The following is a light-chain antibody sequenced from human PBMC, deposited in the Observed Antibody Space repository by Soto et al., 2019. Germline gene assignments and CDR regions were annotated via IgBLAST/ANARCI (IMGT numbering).Light chain of an antibody. CDR3: SSYTTSYFYV. V-gene: IGLV2-14*01. CDR1: GRDIGAYDY. J-gene: IGLJ1*01. CDR2: GVK. Sequence: QSALTQPASVSGSPGKTITITRTGSGRDIGAYDYVSWYQQHPGKAPKLLIYGVKNRPSGVSYRFSASKSAFTASLTISGLQAEDEAHYYCSSYTTSYFYVFGPGTKVTVL.